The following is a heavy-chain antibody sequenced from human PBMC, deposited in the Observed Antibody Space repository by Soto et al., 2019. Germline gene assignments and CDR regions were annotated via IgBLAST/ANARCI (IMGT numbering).Heavy chain of an antibody. Sequence: EVHLVESGGGLVQPGGSLRLSCAASGFTVGNNYMSWVRQAPGKGLEWVSIMHRGGSTSYADAVKGRFTISRDSSKNILYLQINGLTADDTAVYYCARIANTYWSPFDYWGQGALVTVSS. D-gene: IGHD2-21*01. CDR2: MHRGGST. V-gene: IGHV3-66*01. CDR3: ARIANTYWSPFDY. CDR1: GFTVGNNY. J-gene: IGHJ4*02.